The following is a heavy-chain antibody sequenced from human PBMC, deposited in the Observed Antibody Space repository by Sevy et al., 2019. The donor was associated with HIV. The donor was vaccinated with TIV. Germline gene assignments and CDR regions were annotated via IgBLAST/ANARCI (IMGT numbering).Heavy chain of an antibody. CDR1: GFTFSNYW. D-gene: IGHD2-21*02. Sequence: GGSLRLSCAASGFTFSNYWMSWVRQAPGKGLEWVANIKQGRSEKYYVDSVKGRFTISRDNAKNSLYLQMNSLRVEDTAVYYCARGGDDGAFDIWGQGTMVTVSS. CDR3: ARGGDDGAFDI. J-gene: IGHJ3*02. CDR2: IKQGRSEK. V-gene: IGHV3-7*01.